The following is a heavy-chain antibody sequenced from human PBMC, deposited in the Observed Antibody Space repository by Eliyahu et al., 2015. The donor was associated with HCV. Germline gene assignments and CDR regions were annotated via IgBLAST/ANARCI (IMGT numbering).Heavy chain of an antibody. CDR2: IYYSGST. CDR1: GGSISSYY. Sequence: QVQLQESGPGLVKPSETLSLTCTVSGGSISSYYWSWIRQPPGKGLEWIGYIYYSGSTNYNPSLKSRVTISVDTSKNQFSLKLSSVTAADTAVYYCAREGVGYCSSTSCNCFDPWGQGTLVTVSS. J-gene: IGHJ5*02. V-gene: IGHV4-59*01. D-gene: IGHD2-2*01. CDR3: AREGVGYCSSTSCNCFDP.